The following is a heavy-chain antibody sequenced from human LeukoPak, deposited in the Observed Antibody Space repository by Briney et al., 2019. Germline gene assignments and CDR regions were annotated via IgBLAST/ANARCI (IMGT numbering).Heavy chain of an antibody. CDR1: GFTFSNYG. CDR2: IRYDGNNK. J-gene: IGHJ4*02. CDR3: ARDTRNYYDD. V-gene: IGHV3-30*02. D-gene: IGHD1-14*01. Sequence: GGSLRLSCGASGFTFSNYGMLWVRQAPGKGLDWVAFIRYDGNNKLYADSVKGRFTISRDNSKNTLYLQMNSLRAEDTAVYYCARDTRNYYDDWGQGTLVTVSS.